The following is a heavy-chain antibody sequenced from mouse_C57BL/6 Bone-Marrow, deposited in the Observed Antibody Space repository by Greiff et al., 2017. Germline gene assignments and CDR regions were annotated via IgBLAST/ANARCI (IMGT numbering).Heavy chain of an antibody. D-gene: IGHD1-1*01. V-gene: IGHV1-82*01. CDR3: ASTTLVAANYFDY. CDR2: IYPGDGDT. CDR1: GYAFSSSW. Sequence: QVQLKEPGPELVKPGASVKISCKASGYAFSSSWMNWVKQRPGKGLEWIGRIYPGDGDTNYNGKFKGKATLTADKSSSTAYMQLSSLTSEDSAVYYCASTTLVAANYFDYWGQGTTLTVAS. J-gene: IGHJ2*01.